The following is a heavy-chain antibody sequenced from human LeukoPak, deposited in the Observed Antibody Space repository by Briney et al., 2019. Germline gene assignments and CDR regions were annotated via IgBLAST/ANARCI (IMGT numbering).Heavy chain of an antibody. CDR3: ARLGNWEGRRYFDY. CDR1: GGSITGYS. V-gene: IGHV4-59*08. CDR2: IYYSGST. Sequence: PSETLSLTCSVSGGSITGYSWSWIRQPPGKGLEWIGYIYYSGSTNYNPSLKSRVTISVDTSKNQFSLKLSSVTAADTAVSYCARLGNWEGRRYFDYWGQGTLVTVSS. D-gene: IGHD7-27*01. J-gene: IGHJ4*02.